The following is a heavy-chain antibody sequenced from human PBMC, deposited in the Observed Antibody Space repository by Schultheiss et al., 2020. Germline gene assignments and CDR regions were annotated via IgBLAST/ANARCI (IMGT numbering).Heavy chain of an antibody. J-gene: IGHJ6*03. Sequence: SVKVSCKASGYTFTGYYMHWVRQAPGQGLEWMGGIIPIFGTANYAQKFQGRVTITADKSTSTAYMELSSLRSDDTAVYYCARAGYDFGYYYYYMDVWGKGTTVTVSS. V-gene: IGHV1-69*06. CDR3: ARAGYDFGYYYYYMDV. D-gene: IGHD5-12*01. CDR1: GYTFTGYY. CDR2: IIPIFGTA.